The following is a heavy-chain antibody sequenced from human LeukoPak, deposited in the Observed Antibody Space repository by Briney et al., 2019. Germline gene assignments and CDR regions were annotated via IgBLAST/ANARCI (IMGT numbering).Heavy chain of an antibody. CDR1: GFTFSSCG. D-gene: IGHD3-10*01. CDR2: IRYDGSDK. J-gene: IGHJ4*02. Sequence: GGSLRLSCAASGFTFSSCGMHWVRQAPGKGLEWVTFIRYDGSDKYYADSVRGRITISRDNSKSTLYLQMNSLRAEDTALYYCAKDLRGLIAGIENWGQGTLVTVSS. V-gene: IGHV3-30*02. CDR3: AKDLRGLIAGIEN.